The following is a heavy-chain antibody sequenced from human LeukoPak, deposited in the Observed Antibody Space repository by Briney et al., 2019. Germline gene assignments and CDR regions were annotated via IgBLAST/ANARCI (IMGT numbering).Heavy chain of an antibody. D-gene: IGHD1-26*01. V-gene: IGHV4-30-4*08. CDR1: GGSISSGDYY. CDR3: ARGLKWGDGIYFDY. Sequence: PSETLSLTCTVSGGSISSGDYYWSWIRQPPGKGLEWIGYIYYSGSTYYNPSLKSRVTISVDTSKNQFSLKLSSVTAADTAVYYCARGLKWGDGIYFDYWGQGTLVTVSS. J-gene: IGHJ4*02. CDR2: IYYSGST.